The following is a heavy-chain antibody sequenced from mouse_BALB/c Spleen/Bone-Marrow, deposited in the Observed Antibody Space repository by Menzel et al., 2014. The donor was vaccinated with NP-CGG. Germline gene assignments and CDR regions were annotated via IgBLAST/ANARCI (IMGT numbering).Heavy chain of an antibody. CDR1: GYTFTSYW. J-gene: IGHJ2*01. Sequence: QVQLKQSGAELAKPGASVKMSCKASGYTFTSYWMHWVKQRPGQGLEWIGYINPSTGYTEYNQKFKDKATLTADKSSSTAYMQLSSPTSEDSAVYYCARSGDYGGFDYWGQGTTLTVSS. CDR2: INPSTGYT. D-gene: IGHD2-4*01. V-gene: IGHV1-7*01. CDR3: ARSGDYGGFDY.